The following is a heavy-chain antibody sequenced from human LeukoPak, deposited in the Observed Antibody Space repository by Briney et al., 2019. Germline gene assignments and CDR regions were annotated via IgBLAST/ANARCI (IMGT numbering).Heavy chain of an antibody. V-gene: IGHV3-21*01. J-gene: IGHJ4*02. CDR3: ARDYFYRAGDCFVDY. CDR1: GFTFSSYG. Sequence: PGGSLRLSCAGSGFTFSSYGMNWVRQAPGKGLEWVSSISSGGRSIDLADSVRGRFTISRDNAKNSLYLQMNSLRAEDTAVYFCARDYFYRAGDCFVDYWGQGTLVTVSS. D-gene: IGHD2-21*02. CDR2: ISSGGRSI.